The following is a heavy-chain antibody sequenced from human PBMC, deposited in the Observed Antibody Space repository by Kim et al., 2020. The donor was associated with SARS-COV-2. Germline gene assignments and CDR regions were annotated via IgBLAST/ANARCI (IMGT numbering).Heavy chain of an antibody. V-gene: IGHV3-23*01. J-gene: IGHJ3*02. Sequence: YAASGKGRFTNSRDNSKNTLFLQMNGLSAGDTAVYYCAKGLSGGPDAFDIWGQGTMVTVSS. CDR3: AKGLSGGPDAFDI.